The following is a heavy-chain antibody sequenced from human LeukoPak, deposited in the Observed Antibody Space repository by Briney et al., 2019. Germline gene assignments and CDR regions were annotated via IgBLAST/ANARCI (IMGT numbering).Heavy chain of an antibody. D-gene: IGHD2-15*01. J-gene: IGHJ4*02. CDR1: GFIFSDYS. V-gene: IGHV3-21*01. CDR3: AREGYCRGGTCNPLDN. Sequence: GGSLRLSCAASGFIFSDYSMNWVRQAPGKGLEWVSSISRSGTFIYYADSVKGRFTISRDNAKNSLYLQMSSLGAEDTAVYYCAREGYCRGGTCNPLDNWGQGTLVTVSS. CDR2: ISRSGTFI.